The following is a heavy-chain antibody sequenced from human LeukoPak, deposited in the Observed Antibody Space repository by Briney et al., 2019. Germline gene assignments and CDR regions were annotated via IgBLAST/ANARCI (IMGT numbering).Heavy chain of an antibody. CDR1: GFTFSSYS. Sequence: KPGGSLRLSCAASGFTFSSYSMNWVRQAPGKGLEWVSSISSSSSYIYYADSVKGRFTISRDNAKNSLYLQMNSLRAEDTAVYYCARDVPSRPLWFGETYWGQGTLVTVSS. D-gene: IGHD3-10*01. CDR3: ARDVPSRPLWFGETY. CDR2: ISSSSSYI. J-gene: IGHJ4*02. V-gene: IGHV3-21*01.